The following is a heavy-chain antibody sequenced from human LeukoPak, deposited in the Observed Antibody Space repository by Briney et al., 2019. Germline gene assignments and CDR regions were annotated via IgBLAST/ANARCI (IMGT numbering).Heavy chain of an antibody. J-gene: IGHJ6*02. CDR1: GFTFSSYA. D-gene: IGHD6-13*01. V-gene: IGHV3-23*01. Sequence: RTGGSQRLSCVASGFTFSSYAMSWVRQAPGKGLEWVSAISGSGGSTYYADSVKGRFTVSRDDFKNTLYLQMNSLRVEDTAVYYCAKDEAPAAGSWNYYYGMDVWGQGTTVTVSS. CDR3: AKDEAPAAGSWNYYYGMDV. CDR2: ISGSGGST.